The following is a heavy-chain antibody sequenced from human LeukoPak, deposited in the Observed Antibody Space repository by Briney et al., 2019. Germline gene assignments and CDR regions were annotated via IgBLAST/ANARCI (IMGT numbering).Heavy chain of an antibody. CDR1: GYTFTSYG. D-gene: IGHD2-2*03. J-gene: IGHJ4*02. CDR3: ARDANFLGILVVPAAIANDY. Sequence: ASVKVSCKASGYTFTSYGISWVRQAPGQGLEWMGWISAYNGNTNYAQKLQGRVTMTTDTSTSTAYMELRSLRSDDTAVYYCARDANFLGILVVPAAIANDYWGQGTLVTVSS. CDR2: ISAYNGNT. V-gene: IGHV1-18*01.